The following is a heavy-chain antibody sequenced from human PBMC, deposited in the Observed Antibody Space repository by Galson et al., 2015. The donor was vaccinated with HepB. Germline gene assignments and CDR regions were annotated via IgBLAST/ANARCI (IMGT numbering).Heavy chain of an antibody. CDR2: IIPIFGTA. D-gene: IGHD4-17*01. Sequence: SVKVSCKASGGTFSSYAISWVRQAPGQGLEWMGGIIPIFGTANYAQKFQGRVTITADESTSTAYMELSSLRSEDTAVYYCARQLYTTVTTPARPAHYYYYMDVWGKGTTVTVSS. CDR1: GGTFSSYA. J-gene: IGHJ6*03. CDR3: ARQLYTTVTTPARPAHYYYYMDV. V-gene: IGHV1-69*13.